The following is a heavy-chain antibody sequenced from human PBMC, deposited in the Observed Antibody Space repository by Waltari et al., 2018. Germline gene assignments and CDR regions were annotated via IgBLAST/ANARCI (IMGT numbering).Heavy chain of an antibody. CDR3: AKGQYLYHYYAMDV. D-gene: IGHD2-2*01. V-gene: IGHV3-23*01. CDR2: ISAGGAST. CDR1: GFTFSSYA. J-gene: IGHJ6*02. Sequence: EVQLLESGGGLVQPGGSLRLSCAASGFTFSSYAMSWVRQAPGKGLEWVSSISAGGASTYYADSVKGRFTISRDNSKNTVYLQMNSLRVEDTALYYCAKGQYLYHYYAMDVWGQGTTVTVSS.